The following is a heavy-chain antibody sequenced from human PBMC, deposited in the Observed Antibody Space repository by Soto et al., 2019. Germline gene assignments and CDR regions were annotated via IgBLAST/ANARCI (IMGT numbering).Heavy chain of an antibody. CDR2: IYPGDSDT. Sequence: GESLKISCKGSGYSFTSYWIGWVRQMPGKGLEWMGIIYPGDSDTRYSPSFQGQVTISADKSISTAYLQWSSLKASDTAMYYCARPLTTVAHHYYGMDVWGQGTTVTVSS. CDR3: ARPLTTVAHHYYGMDV. CDR1: GYSFTSYW. D-gene: IGHD4-17*01. V-gene: IGHV5-51*01. J-gene: IGHJ6*02.